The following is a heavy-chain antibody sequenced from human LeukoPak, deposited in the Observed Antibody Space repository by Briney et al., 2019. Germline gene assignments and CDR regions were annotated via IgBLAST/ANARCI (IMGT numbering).Heavy chain of an antibody. D-gene: IGHD3-22*01. CDR3: AKDASRYYYDSSGPYW. CDR1: GFTFSSYG. V-gene: IGHV3-30*18. Sequence: GGSLRLSCAASGFTFSSYGMHWVRQAPGKGLEWVAVISYDGSNKYYADSVKGRFTISRDNSKNTLYLQMNSLRAEDTAVYYCAKDASRYYYDSSGPYWWGQGTLVTVSS. J-gene: IGHJ4*02. CDR2: ISYDGSNK.